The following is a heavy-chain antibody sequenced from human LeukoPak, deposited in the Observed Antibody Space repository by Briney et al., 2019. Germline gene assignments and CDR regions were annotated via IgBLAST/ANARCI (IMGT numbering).Heavy chain of an antibody. CDR3: VRGMGTSDD. J-gene: IGHJ4*02. CDR2: IHYSGSA. V-gene: IGHV4-39*07. CDR1: GGSISSSSYY. Sequence: PSETLSLTCTVSGGSISSSSYYWGWIRQSPGKGLEWIGSIHYSGSAYYNPSLKSRVTISIDTSKNHFSLKLTSVTTADTAVYYCVRGMGTSDDWGQGTLVTVSS. D-gene: IGHD1-1*01.